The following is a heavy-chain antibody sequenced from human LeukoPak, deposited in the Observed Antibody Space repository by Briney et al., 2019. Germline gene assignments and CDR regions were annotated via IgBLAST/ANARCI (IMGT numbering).Heavy chain of an antibody. CDR2: INSDGSIT. D-gene: IGHD6-19*01. V-gene: IGHV3-74*03. Sequence: GGSLRLSCAASGFTFSNYWMYWVRQAPGKGLVWVSRINSDGSITQYADSVKGRFTISRDNAKNTLFLQMNSLRVEDTAVYYCAKDSRWIAVADYYYYGMDVWGQGTTVTVSS. CDR3: AKDSRWIAVADYYYYGMDV. CDR1: GFTFSNYW. J-gene: IGHJ6*02.